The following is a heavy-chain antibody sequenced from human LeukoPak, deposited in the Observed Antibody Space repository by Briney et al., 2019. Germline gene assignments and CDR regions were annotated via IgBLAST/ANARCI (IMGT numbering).Heavy chain of an antibody. CDR3: ARRLYSTGWYTLDY. J-gene: IGHJ4*02. CDR1: GFTFSSYA. V-gene: IGHV3-23*01. CDR2: ISAST. D-gene: IGHD6-19*01. Sequence: PGGSLRLSCTASGFTFSSYAMNWVRQAPGKGLEWVSGISASTYYADSVKGRFTISRDNSKSTLYLQMNSLRAEDTAVYYCARRLYSTGWYTLDYWAQGTLVTVSS.